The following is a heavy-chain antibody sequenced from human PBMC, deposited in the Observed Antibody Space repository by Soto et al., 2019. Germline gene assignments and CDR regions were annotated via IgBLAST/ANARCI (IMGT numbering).Heavy chain of an antibody. V-gene: IGHV4-34*01. J-gene: IGHJ5*02. D-gene: IGHD5-18*01. Sequence: SETLSLTCAVYGGSFSGYYWTWIRQPPGTGLEWIGEINHSGSTNYSPSLKSRLTITKDTSKNQVVLTMTNMDPVGTATYYCAHSPERTPLGASCFDPWGQGTLVTVSS. CDR3: AHSPERTPLGASCFDP. CDR1: GGSFSGYY. CDR2: INHSGST.